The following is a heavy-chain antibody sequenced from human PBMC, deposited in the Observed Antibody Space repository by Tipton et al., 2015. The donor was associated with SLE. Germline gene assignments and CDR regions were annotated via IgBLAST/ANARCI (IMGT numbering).Heavy chain of an antibody. Sequence: LRLSCTVSGGSISSSSYYWGWIRQPPGKGLEWIGSIYYSGSTYYNPSLKSRVTISVDTSKNQFSLKLSSVTAADTAVYYCARSGRIAAAADDAFDIWGQGTMVTVSS. CDR2: IYYSGST. CDR1: GGSISSSSYY. J-gene: IGHJ3*02. D-gene: IGHD6-13*01. V-gene: IGHV4-39*01. CDR3: ARSGRIAAAADDAFDI.